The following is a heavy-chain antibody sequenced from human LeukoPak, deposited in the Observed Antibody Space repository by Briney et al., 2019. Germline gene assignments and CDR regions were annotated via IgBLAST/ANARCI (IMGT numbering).Heavy chain of an antibody. CDR1: GFTFSNAW. V-gene: IGHV3-15*01. CDR3: TTGLQQWLVNQFGDPVHY. CDR2: IKSKTDGGTT. Sequence: PGGSLRLSCAASGFTFSNAWMSWVRQAPGKGLEWVGRIKSKTDGGTTDYAAPVKGRSTISRDDSKNTLYLQMNSLKTEDTAVYYCTTGLQQWLVNQFGDPVHYWGQGTLVTVSS. D-gene: IGHD6-19*01. J-gene: IGHJ4*02.